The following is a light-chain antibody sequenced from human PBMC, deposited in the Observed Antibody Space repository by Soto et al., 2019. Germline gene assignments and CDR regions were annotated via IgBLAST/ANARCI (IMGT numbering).Light chain of an antibody. CDR2: DVS. J-gene: IGLJ1*01. CDR3: SSYTSSSTYV. CDR1: SSDVGGYNY. Sequence: QAVVTQPASVSGSPGQSITISCTGTSSDVGGYNYVSWYQQDPGKAPKLVIYDVSNRPSGVSTRFSGSKSGNTASLTISGLQAEDEADYYCSSYTSSSTYVFGTGTKLTVL. V-gene: IGLV2-14*01.